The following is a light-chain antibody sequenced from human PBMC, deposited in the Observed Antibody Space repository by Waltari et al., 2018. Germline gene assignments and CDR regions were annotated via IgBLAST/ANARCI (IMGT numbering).Light chain of an antibody. Sequence: QSALTQPASVSGSPGQSITISCTGTSRDVGSYNLVSWYQQHPGKAPKHMTYEGSKRPSGVSNRFSGSKSGNTASLTISGLQAEDEADYYCCSYVGSSLYVFGTGTKVTVL. V-gene: IGLV2-23*01. CDR1: SRDVGSYNL. CDR2: EGS. CDR3: CSYVGSSLYV. J-gene: IGLJ1*01.